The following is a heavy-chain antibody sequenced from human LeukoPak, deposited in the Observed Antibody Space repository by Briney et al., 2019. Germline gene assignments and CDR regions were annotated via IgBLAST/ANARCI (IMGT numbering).Heavy chain of an antibody. CDR3: AKGIYGYNYYYGMDV. V-gene: IGHV3-30*18. J-gene: IGHJ6*02. CDR2: ISYDGSNE. Sequence: PGRSLRLSCAASGFTFSSYGMHWVRQAPGKGLEWVAVISYDGSNEYSADSVKGRFTISRDNPKNTLYLQMNSRIAEDTAVYYCAKGIYGYNYYYGMDVWGQGTTVTVSS. CDR1: GFTFSSYG. D-gene: IGHD2/OR15-2a*01.